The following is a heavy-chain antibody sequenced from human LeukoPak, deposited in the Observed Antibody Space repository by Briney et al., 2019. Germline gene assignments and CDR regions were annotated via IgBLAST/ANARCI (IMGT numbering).Heavy chain of an antibody. D-gene: IGHD2-15*01. CDR2: IYYSGTT. CDR3: ARDRGYCDGGSCYLYDS. V-gene: IGHV4-4*02. CDR1: GGSISSSNW. J-gene: IGHJ5*01. Sequence: NPSETLSLTCAVSGGSISSSNWWTWVRQSPGKGLEWIGEIYYSGTTRYNPSLKSRVTISVDKSKNQFSLKLTSVTAADTAVYYCARDRGYCDGGSCYLYDSWGQGTLVTVSS.